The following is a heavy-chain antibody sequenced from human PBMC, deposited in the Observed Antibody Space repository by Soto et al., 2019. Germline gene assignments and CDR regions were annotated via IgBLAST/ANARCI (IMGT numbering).Heavy chain of an antibody. V-gene: IGHV3-74*01. D-gene: IGHD3-22*01. J-gene: IGHJ4*02. Sequence: EVQLVESGGGLVQPGGSLRLSCEASGFIGSSYWMHWVRQAPGKGLVCVSRINIDGSRISYADSVKGRCTISRDDAKNTLYMEVNSLRAEDTAVYYCVRGDGDRYDGNGYLGRHWGQGTLVTVSS. CDR2: INIDGSRI. CDR3: VRGDGDRYDGNGYLGRH. CDR1: GFIGSSYW.